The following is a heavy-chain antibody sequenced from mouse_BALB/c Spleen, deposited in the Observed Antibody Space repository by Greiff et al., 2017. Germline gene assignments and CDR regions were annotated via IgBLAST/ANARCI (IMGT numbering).Heavy chain of an antibody. J-gene: IGHJ4*01. CDR2: ILPGSGST. CDR1: GYTFSSYW. Sequence: QVQLKQSGAELMKPGASVKISCKATGYTFSSYWIEWVKQRPGHGLEWIGEILPGSGSTNYNEKFKGKATFTADTSSNTAYMQLSSLTSEDSAVYYCARDRYGQGAMDYWGQGTSVTVSS. D-gene: IGHD2-14*01. V-gene: IGHV1-9*01. CDR3: ARDRYGQGAMDY.